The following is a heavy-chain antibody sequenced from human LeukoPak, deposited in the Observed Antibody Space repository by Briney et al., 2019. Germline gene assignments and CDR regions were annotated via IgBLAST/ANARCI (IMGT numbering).Heavy chain of an antibody. CDR1: GYTFSKYG. D-gene: IGHD4-23*01. J-gene: IGHJ3*02. CDR2: SSAFNGNT. CDR3: ARDHGGKAPNAFDI. Sequence: EASVKVSCKASGYTFSKYGVSWVRQAPGEGLEWLGWSSAFNGNTNYAQKFLGRVTMTTDISTNTAYMELRSVRSDDTAVYYCARDHGGKAPNAFDIWGQGTMVTVSS. V-gene: IGHV1-18*01.